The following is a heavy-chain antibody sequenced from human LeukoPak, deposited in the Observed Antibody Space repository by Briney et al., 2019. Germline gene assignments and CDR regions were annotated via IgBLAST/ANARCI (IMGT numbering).Heavy chain of an antibody. CDR1: GFTFSSYA. CDR2: ISGSGGST. D-gene: IGHD1-26*01. Sequence: PGGSLRLSCAASGFTFSSYAMSGVRQAPGKGLEWVSAISGSGGSTYYADSVKGRFTISRDNSKNTLYLQMNSLRAEDTAVYYCAKDEASGSYFDYWGQGTLVTVSS. CDR3: AKDEASGSYFDY. J-gene: IGHJ4*02. V-gene: IGHV3-23*01.